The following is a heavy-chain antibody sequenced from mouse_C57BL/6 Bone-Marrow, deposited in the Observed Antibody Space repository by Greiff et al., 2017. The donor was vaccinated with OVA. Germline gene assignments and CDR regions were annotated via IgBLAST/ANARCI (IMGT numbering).Heavy chain of an antibody. J-gene: IGHJ4*01. CDR3: ARGDGNYGAMDY. CDR2: IYPGSGNT. D-gene: IGHD2-1*01. CDR1: GYSFTSYY. Sequence: VMLVESGPELVKPGASVKISCKASGYSFTSYYIHWVKQRPGQGLEWIGWIYPGSGNTKYNEKFKGKATLTADTSSSTAYMQLSSLTSEDSAVYYCARGDGNYGAMDYWGLGTSVTVSS. V-gene: IGHV1-66*01.